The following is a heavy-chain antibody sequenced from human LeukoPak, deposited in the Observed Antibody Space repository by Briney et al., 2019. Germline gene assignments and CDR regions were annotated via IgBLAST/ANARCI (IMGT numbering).Heavy chain of an antibody. J-gene: IGHJ3*02. CDR2: IYYSGST. V-gene: IGHV4-59*01. CDR1: GGSISSYY. CDR3: ARNYVAINGDI. D-gene: IGHD1-7*01. Sequence: SETLSLTCTVSGGSISSYYWSWIRQPPGKGLEWIGCIYYSGSTNYNPSLTSRVTISVDTSKNQSSLRLSSVTAADTDVYYCARNYVAINGDIWGQGTMVTVSS.